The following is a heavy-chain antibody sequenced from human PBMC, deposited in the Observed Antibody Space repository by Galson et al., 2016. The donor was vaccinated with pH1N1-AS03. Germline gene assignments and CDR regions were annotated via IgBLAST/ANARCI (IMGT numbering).Heavy chain of an antibody. CDR2: ISGSGGNT. V-gene: IGHV3-23*01. D-gene: IGHD2-15*01. CDR3: AKASVAAAPSTYYYAMDV. CDR1: GFTFSTYA. Sequence: SLRLSCAASGFTFSTYAMSWVCQAPGKGLEWVSAISGSGGNTFHADSVKGRFTISRDNSKNTLYLQMNSLRAEDTAVYFCAKASVAAAPSTYYYAMDVWGQGTTVTVSS. J-gene: IGHJ6*02.